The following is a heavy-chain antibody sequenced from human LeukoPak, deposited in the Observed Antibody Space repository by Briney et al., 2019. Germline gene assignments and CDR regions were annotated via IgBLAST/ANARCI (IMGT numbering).Heavy chain of an antibody. CDR3: ARDNLGAPPLFGYDFWSGYEYPNWFDP. V-gene: IGHV4-39*07. CDR1: GGSISSYY. D-gene: IGHD3-3*01. Sequence: SETLSLTCTVSGGSISSYYWGWIRQPPGKGLEWIGSIYYSGSTYYNPSLKSRVTISVDTSKNQFSLKLSSVTAADTAVYYCARDNLGAPPLFGYDFWSGYEYPNWFDPWGQGTLVTVSS. CDR2: IYYSGST. J-gene: IGHJ5*02.